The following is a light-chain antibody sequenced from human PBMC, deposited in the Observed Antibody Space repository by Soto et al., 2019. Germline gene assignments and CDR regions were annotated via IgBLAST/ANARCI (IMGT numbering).Light chain of an antibody. J-gene: IGKJ1*01. CDR1: QNLLYNSNNKNY. CDR3: QQYYSTPPS. V-gene: IGKV4-1*01. Sequence: DVVMTQSPDSLAVSLGERATINCKSSQNLLYNSNNKNYLAWYQQRLGQPLKLLIYWASTRESGVPDRFSGSWSGTDFTLTISSLQAADVAVYYCQQYYSTPPSFGQGTKVEMK. CDR2: WAS.